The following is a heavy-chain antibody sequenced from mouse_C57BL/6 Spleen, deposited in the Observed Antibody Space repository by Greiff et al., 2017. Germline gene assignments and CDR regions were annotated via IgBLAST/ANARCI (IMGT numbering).Heavy chain of an antibody. CDR2: ISSGSSTI. Sequence: EVHLVESGGGLVKPGGSLKLSCAASGFTFSDYGMHWVRQAPEKGLEWVAYISSGSSTIYYAVTVKGRFTISRDNAKNTLFLQMTSLRSEDTAMYYCARSYGSSYWYFDVWGTGTTVTVSS. D-gene: IGHD1-1*01. J-gene: IGHJ1*03. CDR1: GFTFSDYG. V-gene: IGHV5-17*01. CDR3: ARSYGSSYWYFDV.